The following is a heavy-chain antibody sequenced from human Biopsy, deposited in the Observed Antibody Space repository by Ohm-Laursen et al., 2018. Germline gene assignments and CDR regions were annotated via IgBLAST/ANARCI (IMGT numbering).Heavy chain of an antibody. V-gene: IGHV3-33*01. CDR3: ARGYENSGYSFDL. Sequence: SLRLSCAASGFTFSDSVMHWVRQAPGKGLEWVAGIWYDGTNKYHADSLMGRFTISRDNSRNTAYLQMNTLRGDDAAIYYCARGYENSGYSFDLWGQGTLVTVSS. CDR1: GFTFSDSV. D-gene: IGHD3-22*01. CDR2: IWYDGTNK. J-gene: IGHJ5*02.